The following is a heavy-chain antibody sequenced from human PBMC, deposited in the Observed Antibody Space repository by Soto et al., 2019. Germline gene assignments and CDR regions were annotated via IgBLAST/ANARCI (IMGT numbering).Heavy chain of an antibody. D-gene: IGHD6-19*01. V-gene: IGHV3-48*01. CDR3: ARDSAGYSSGWYDSS. Sequence: GSLRLSCAASGFTFSSYSMNWVRQAPGKGLEWVSYISSSSSTIYYADSVKGRFTISRDNAKNSLYLQMNSLRAEDTAVYYCARDSAGYSSGWYDSSWGQGTLVTVSS. CDR2: ISSSSSTI. J-gene: IGHJ4*02. CDR1: GFTFSSYS.